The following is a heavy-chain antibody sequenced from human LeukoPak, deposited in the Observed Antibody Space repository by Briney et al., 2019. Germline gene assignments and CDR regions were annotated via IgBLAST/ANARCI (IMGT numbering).Heavy chain of an antibody. CDR2: ISNNGGST. CDR1: GFTFSSYF. V-gene: IGHV3-23*01. Sequence: GGSLRLSCAVSGFTFSSYFMSWVRQAPGKGLKWVSGISNNGGSTYYADSVKGRFTISRDNSKNTLYLQINSLSAEDTAVYYCAKIRPSSVNYWGQGTLVTVSS. D-gene: IGHD3-3*01. CDR3: AKIRPSSVNY. J-gene: IGHJ4*02.